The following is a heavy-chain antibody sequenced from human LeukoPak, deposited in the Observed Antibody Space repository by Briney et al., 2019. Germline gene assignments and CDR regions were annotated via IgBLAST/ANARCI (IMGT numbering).Heavy chain of an antibody. V-gene: IGHV3-23*01. CDR3: AKDLVSGDWYWRGFDS. D-gene: IGHD6-19*01. CDR1: GFTLNRYV. CDR2: IGGSGART. J-gene: IGHJ4*02. Sequence: GGSLRLSCAASGFTLNRYVMSWVRQAPGKGLEWVSAIGGSGARTYYADSVRGLFTISRDNSKNTVYLQLNSLRGEDTAVYYCAKDLVSGDWYWRGFDSWGQGTLVTVSS.